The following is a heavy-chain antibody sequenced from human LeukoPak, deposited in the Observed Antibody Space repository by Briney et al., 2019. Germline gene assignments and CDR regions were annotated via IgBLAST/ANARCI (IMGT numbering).Heavy chain of an antibody. V-gene: IGHV3-23*01. D-gene: IGHD5-12*01. Sequence: GGSLRLSCAASGFPFSSYAMSWVRQAPGKGLQCVSSISSTSGSTFYADSVKGRFTIYRDNSKNTVYLQMNSLRAEDTAVYYCAKSQGSGSYSGYDLDYYYYGMDVWGQGTTVTVSS. J-gene: IGHJ6*02. CDR2: ISSTSGST. CDR1: GFPFSSYA. CDR3: AKSQGSGSYSGYDLDYYYYGMDV.